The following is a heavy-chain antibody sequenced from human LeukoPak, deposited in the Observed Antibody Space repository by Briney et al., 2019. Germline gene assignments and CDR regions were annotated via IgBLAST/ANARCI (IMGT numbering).Heavy chain of an antibody. J-gene: IGHJ4*02. Sequence: SETLSLTCNVSGGSISSGSYYWSWIRQPAGKGLEWIGRIHTSGSTTYYNPSLKSRVTISVDTSKNQFSLKLSSVTAADTAVYYCARFYLRYDFWSGYYNFFDYWGQGTLVTVSS. CDR1: GGSISSGSYY. CDR3: ARFYLRYDFWSGYYNFFDY. CDR2: IHTSGST. V-gene: IGHV4-61*02. D-gene: IGHD3-3*01.